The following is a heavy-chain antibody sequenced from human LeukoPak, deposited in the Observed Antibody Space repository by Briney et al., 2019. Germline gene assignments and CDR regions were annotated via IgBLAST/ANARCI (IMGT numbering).Heavy chain of an antibody. J-gene: IGHJ6*02. V-gene: IGHV1-2*02. Sequence: RASVKVSCKASGYTFTGYYMHWVRQAPGQGLEWMGWINPNSGGTNYAQKFQGRVTTTRDTSISTAYMELSRLRSDDTAVYYCARDADIVVVPAAIFYYGMDVWGQGTTVTVSS. D-gene: IGHD2-2*01. CDR1: GYTFTGYY. CDR2: INPNSGGT. CDR3: ARDADIVVVPAAIFYYGMDV.